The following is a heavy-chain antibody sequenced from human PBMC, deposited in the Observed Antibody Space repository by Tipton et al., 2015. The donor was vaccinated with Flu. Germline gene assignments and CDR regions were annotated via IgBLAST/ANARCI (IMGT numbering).Heavy chain of an antibody. CDR3: ARDTPLPGIAAAAAFDI. J-gene: IGHJ3*02. Sequence: SLRLSCAASGFTFSSYWMSWVRQAPGKGLEWVSVIYSGGSTYYADSVKGRFTISRDNSKNTLYLQMNSLRAEDTAVYYCARDTPLPGIAAAAAFDIWGQGTMVTVSS. CDR1: GFTFSSYW. CDR2: IYSGGST. D-gene: IGHD6-13*01. V-gene: IGHV3-66*01.